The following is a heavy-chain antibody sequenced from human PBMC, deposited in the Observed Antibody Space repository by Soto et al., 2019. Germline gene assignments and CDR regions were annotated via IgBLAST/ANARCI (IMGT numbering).Heavy chain of an antibody. CDR3: ARVLYYGSGSYSPYGMDV. CDR2: VSPPFRTS. D-gene: IGHD3-10*01. Sequence: QVQLVQSGAEVMKPGSSVKVSCKTSGVSFNNNGIGWVRQAPGHGLEWMGGVSPPFRTSNYARKFQGRISITADASTGTVNMERSSLTSEDTAQYYCARVLYYGSGSYSPYGMDVWGQGTTVTVSS. J-gene: IGHJ6*02. V-gene: IGHV1-69*01. CDR1: GVSFNNNG.